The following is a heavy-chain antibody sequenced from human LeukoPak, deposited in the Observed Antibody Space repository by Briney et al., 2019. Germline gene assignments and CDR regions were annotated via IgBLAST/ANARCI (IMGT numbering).Heavy chain of an antibody. CDR3: ARGLVATMGYYYMDV. CDR1: GYTFTGYY. J-gene: IGHJ6*03. V-gene: IGHV1-2*02. Sequence: ASVKVSCKASGYTFTGYYMHWVRQAPGQGLEWMGWINPNSGGTNYAQKFQGRVTMTWDTSISTAYMELSRLRSDDTAVYYCARGLVATMGYYYMDVWGKGTTVTVSS. CDR2: INPNSGGT. D-gene: IGHD5-12*01.